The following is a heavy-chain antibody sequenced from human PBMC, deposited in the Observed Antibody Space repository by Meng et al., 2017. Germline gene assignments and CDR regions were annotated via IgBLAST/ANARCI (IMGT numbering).Heavy chain of an antibody. D-gene: IGHD6-13*01. J-gene: IGHJ4*02. CDR3: ARDEDISAAGKLFGDY. CDR1: GYTFAASW. V-gene: IGHV1-2*06. Sequence: QWQRVQSGPEVKKPGASVKLSCKPSGYTFAASWIHWLRQAPGQGLEWMGRIDPNNDHTQYAQNFQGRVTMTSDTSISTVYMELNGLRSDDTAVYYCARDEDISAAGKLFGDYWGQGTLVTVSS. CDR2: IDPNNDHT.